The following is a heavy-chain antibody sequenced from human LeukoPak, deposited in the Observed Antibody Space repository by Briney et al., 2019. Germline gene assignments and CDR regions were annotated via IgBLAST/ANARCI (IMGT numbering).Heavy chain of an antibody. Sequence: GESLRLSCAASGFTFSSYSMNWVRQAPGKGLEWVSSISSSSSYIYYADSVKGRFTISRDNAKNSLYLQMNSLRAEDTAVYYCARTRGWELFNNYWAQGTLVTVSS. CDR1: GFTFSSYS. CDR2: ISSSSSYI. CDR3: ARTRGWELFNNY. V-gene: IGHV3-21*01. J-gene: IGHJ4*02. D-gene: IGHD1-26*01.